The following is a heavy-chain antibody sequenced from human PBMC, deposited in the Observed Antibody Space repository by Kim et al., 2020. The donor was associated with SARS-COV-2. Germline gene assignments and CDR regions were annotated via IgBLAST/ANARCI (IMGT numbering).Heavy chain of an antibody. CDR1: GGSISSSSYY. J-gene: IGHJ5*02. V-gene: IGHV4-39*07. CDR3: ARDSGLLWFEGFDP. D-gene: IGHD3-10*01. Sequence: SETLSLTCTVSGGSISSSSYYWGWIRQPPGKGLEWIGSIYYSGSTYYNPSLKSRVTISVDTSKNQFSLKLSSVTAADTAVYYCARDSGLLWFEGFDPWGQGTLVTVSS. CDR2: IYYSGST.